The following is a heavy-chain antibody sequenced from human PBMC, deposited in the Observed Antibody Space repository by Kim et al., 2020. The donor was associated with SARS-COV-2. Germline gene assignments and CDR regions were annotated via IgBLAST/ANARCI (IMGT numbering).Heavy chain of an antibody. V-gene: IGHV3-20*01. CDR2: T. Sequence: TCYADSVKGRFTISRDNAKNSVCLQMSSLRAEDTALYHCSINPLGIFDYWGQGTLVTVSS. CDR3: SINPLGIFDY. D-gene: IGHD1-20*01. J-gene: IGHJ4*02.